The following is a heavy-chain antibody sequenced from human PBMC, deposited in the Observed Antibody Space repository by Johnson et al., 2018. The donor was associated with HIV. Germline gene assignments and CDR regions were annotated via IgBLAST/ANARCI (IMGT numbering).Heavy chain of an antibody. J-gene: IGHJ3*02. V-gene: IGHV3-30*03. CDR2: MNYDGSQK. CDR3: LAGGI. Sequence: QVQLVESGGGVVRPGGSLRLSCAASGFTVSSNYMSWVRQAPGKGLEWVAGMNYDGSQKNYADSVKGRFTISRDNSKNTLYLQINSLRAEDTAVYYCLAGGIWGQGTMVTVSS. CDR1: GFTVSSNY. D-gene: IGHD6-19*01.